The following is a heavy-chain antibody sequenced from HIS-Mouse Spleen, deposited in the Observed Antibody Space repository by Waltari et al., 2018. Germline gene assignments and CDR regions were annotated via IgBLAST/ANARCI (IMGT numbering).Heavy chain of an antibody. V-gene: IGHV3-13*01. Sequence: EVQLVESGGGLVQPGGSCRLSCAASGFPSSCSGMPWSRQATGKGLEWVSAIGTAGDTYYPGSVKGRFTISRENAKNSLYLQMNSLRAGDTAVYYCARGYSNYVPYFDYWGQGTLVTVSS. CDR3: ARGYSNYVPYFDY. J-gene: IGHJ4*02. D-gene: IGHD4-4*01. CDR1: GFPSSCSG. CDR2: IGTAGDT.